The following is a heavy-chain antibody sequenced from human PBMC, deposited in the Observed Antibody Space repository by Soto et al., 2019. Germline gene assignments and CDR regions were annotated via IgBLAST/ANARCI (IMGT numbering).Heavy chain of an antibody. CDR1: GFTFSSYS. J-gene: IGHJ5*02. Sequence: PGGSLRLSCAASGFTFSSYSMNWVRQAPGKGLEWVSSISSSSSYIYYADSVKGRFTISRDNAKNSLYLQMNSLRAEDTAVYYCASDCISSSCAKRNKFELWGQGSLVTVSS. D-gene: IGHD2-2*01. V-gene: IGHV3-21*01. CDR2: ISSSSSYI. CDR3: ASDCISSSCAKRNKFEL.